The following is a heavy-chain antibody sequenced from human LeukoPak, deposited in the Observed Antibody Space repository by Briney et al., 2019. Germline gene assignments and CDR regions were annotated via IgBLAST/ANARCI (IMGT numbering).Heavy chain of an antibody. Sequence: SVKVSCKASGYTFTSYYMHWVRQSPGQGLEWMGIINPSGGSTNYAQKLQGRVTMTTDTSTSTAYMELRSLRSDDTAVYYCGMAVAGTNAFDIWGQGTMVTVSS. CDR3: GMAVAGTNAFDI. CDR2: INPSGGST. CDR1: GYTFTSYY. V-gene: IGHV1-46*01. D-gene: IGHD6-19*01. J-gene: IGHJ3*02.